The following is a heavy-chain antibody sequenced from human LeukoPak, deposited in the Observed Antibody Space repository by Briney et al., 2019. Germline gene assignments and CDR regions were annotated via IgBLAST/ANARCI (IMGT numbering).Heavy chain of an antibody. D-gene: IGHD4-23*01. CDR1: XXSFXXXY. J-gene: IGHJ4*02. CDR2: INHSGST. CDR3: AXXSEDGGNSGGDY. V-gene: IGHV4-34*01. Sequence: YXXSFXXXYWSWIRRPPGKGLEWIGEINHSGSTNYNPSLKSRVTISVDTSKNQFSLKLSYVTAADTAVYYCAXXSEDGGNSGGDYWGQGTLVTVSS.